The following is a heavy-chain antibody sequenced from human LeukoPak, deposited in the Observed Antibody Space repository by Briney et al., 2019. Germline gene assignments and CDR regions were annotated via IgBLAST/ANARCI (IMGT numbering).Heavy chain of an antibody. J-gene: IGHJ2*01. D-gene: IGHD6-19*01. V-gene: IGHV3-23*01. CDR3: AKDVSSGWSPPDFDL. Sequence: GGSLRLSCAASGFTFSSYAMSWVRQAPGKGLEWVSAISGSGGSTYCADSVKGRFTISRDNSKNTLYLQMNSLRAEDTAVYYCAKDVSSGWSPPDFDLWGRGTLVTVSS. CDR1: GFTFSSYA. CDR2: ISGSGGST.